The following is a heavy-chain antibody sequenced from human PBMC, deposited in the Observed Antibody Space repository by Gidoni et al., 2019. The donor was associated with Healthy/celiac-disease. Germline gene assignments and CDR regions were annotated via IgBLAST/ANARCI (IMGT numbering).Heavy chain of an antibody. V-gene: IGHV1-69*04. CDR3: ARQCSSTSCYIYGMDV. CDR2: IIPILGIA. D-gene: IGHD2-2*02. Sequence: QVQLAQSGAEVKKPGSSVKVSCKASGGTFSSYAISWVRQAPGQGREWRRRIIPILGIANDAQKSQGRVTITADKSTSTAYMELSSLRSEDTALYYCARQCSSTSCYIYGMDVWGQGTTVTVS. CDR1: GGTFSSYA. J-gene: IGHJ6*02.